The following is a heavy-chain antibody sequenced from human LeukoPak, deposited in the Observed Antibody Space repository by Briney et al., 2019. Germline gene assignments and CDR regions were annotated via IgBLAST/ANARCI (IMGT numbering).Heavy chain of an antibody. CDR2: INPNSGDT. CDR3: ATLWSLDH. Sequence: ASVKVSCKASGYTFTSYAMHWVRQAPGQRLEWMGCINPNSGDTKYAQNFQGRVAMTRDTSISTAYMELNSLRADDTAVYYCATLWSLDHWGQGTLVTVSS. V-gene: IGHV1-2*02. CDR1: GYTFTSYA. D-gene: IGHD3-3*01. J-gene: IGHJ4*02.